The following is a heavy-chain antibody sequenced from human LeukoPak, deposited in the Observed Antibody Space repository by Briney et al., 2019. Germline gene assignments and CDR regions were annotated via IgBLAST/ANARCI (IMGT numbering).Heavy chain of an antibody. V-gene: IGHV3-74*01. Sequence: GGSLRLSCAASGFTFSSYAMSWVRQAPGKGLVWVSRIDTDGSSATYADSVKGRFTISRDNAKNTVFLQMNSLRVEDTGVYYCASALTTVTPHFHCWGQGALVTVSS. CDR2: IDTDGSSA. D-gene: IGHD4-17*01. CDR1: GFTFSSYA. CDR3: ASALTTVTPHFHC. J-gene: IGHJ4*02.